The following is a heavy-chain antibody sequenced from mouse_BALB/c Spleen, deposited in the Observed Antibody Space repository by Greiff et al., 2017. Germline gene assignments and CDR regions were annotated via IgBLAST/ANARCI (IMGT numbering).Heavy chain of an antibody. CDR1: GYSITSGYY. J-gene: IGHJ1*01. D-gene: IGHD2-14*01. Sequence: VQLQQSGPGLVKPSQSLSLTCSVTGYSITSGYYWNWLRQFPGNKLEWMGYISYDGSNNYNPSLKNRISITRDTYKNQFFLKLNSVTTEDTATYYCARERGLHRYGYFDVWGAGTTVTVSS. CDR3: ARERGLHRYGYFDV. V-gene: IGHV3-6*02. CDR2: ISYDGSN.